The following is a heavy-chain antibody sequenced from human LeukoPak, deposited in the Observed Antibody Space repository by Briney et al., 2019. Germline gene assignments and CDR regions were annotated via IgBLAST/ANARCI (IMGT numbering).Heavy chain of an antibody. Sequence: SVKVSCKASGGTLSNYAISWVRQAPGQGLEWMGGIIPVFGTANYAQKFQGRVTITADESTSTAYMELSSLRSEDTAVYYCARDSSEFRSLIPHWGQGTLVTVSS. CDR3: ARDSSEFRSLIPH. CDR2: IIPVFGTA. CDR1: GGTLSNYA. D-gene: IGHD2-21*01. V-gene: IGHV1-69*13. J-gene: IGHJ1*01.